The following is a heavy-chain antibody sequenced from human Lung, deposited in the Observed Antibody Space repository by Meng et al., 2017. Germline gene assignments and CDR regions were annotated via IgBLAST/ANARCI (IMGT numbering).Heavy chain of an antibody. CDR3: ARHKGGSYWPLFDY. Sequence: QVQLQESGPGLLKPSKTLSLTCTVSGGSTSSYYWSWIRQPPGKGLEWIGHIYYSGSTNYNPSLKSRVTISVDTSKNHFSLKLSSVTAADTAVYSCARHKGGSYWPLFDYWGQGTLVTVSS. V-gene: IGHV4-59*08. CDR1: GGSTSSYY. D-gene: IGHD1-26*01. CDR2: IYYSGST. J-gene: IGHJ4*02.